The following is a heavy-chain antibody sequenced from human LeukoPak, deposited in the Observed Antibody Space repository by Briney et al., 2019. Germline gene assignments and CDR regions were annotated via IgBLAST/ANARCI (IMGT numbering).Heavy chain of an antibody. CDR3: ARDRWALTSAVFMDY. Sequence: GGSLRLSCAASGFTFSTYWMTWVRQAPGKGLEWVANIKQDGSEKYYVDSVKGRFTISRDNAKNSLFLQMNSLRAEDTAVYFCARDRWALTSAVFMDYWGQGALVTVSS. CDR1: GFTFSTYW. V-gene: IGHV3-7*05. CDR2: IKQDGSEK. J-gene: IGHJ4*02. D-gene: IGHD2-2*01.